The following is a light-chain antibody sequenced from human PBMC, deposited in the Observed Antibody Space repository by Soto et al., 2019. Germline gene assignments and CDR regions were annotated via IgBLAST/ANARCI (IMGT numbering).Light chain of an antibody. J-gene: IGKJ4*01. CDR3: HQYINWPLT. V-gene: IGKV3-15*01. CDR2: GAS. Sequence: EIVMTQSPVTLSVSPGERATLSCRASQSINTDLAWYQQKPGQAPRLLIYGASTRATGIPARFSGSGSGTEFTLTISSLQSEDFAVYYCHQYINWPLTFGGGAKVEIK. CDR1: QSINTD.